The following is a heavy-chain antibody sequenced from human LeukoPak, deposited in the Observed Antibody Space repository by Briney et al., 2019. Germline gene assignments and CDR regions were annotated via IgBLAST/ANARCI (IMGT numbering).Heavy chain of an antibody. J-gene: IGHJ4*02. Sequence: GGSLRLSCAASGFTFDDYGMNWVRQAPGKGLEWVSYISSSGSTIYYADSVKGRFTISRDNAKNSLYLQMNSLRAEDTAVYYCARDDSYGLDYWGQGTLVTVSS. CDR3: ARDDSYGLDY. V-gene: IGHV3-48*03. D-gene: IGHD5-18*01. CDR2: ISSSGSTI. CDR1: GFTFDDYG.